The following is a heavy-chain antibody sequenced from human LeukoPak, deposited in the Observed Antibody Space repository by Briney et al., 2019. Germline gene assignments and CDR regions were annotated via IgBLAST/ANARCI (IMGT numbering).Heavy chain of an antibody. CDR2: IIPILGIA. V-gene: IGHV1-69*04. J-gene: IGHJ4*02. CDR1: GGTFSSYA. CDR3: AKRGVTGYKEAFDY. D-gene: IGHD3-9*01. Sequence: GASVKVSCKASGGTFSSYAISWVRQAPGQGLEWMGRIIPILGIANYAQKFQGRVTITADKSTSTAYMELSSLRAEDTAVYYCAKRGVTGYKEAFDYWGQGTLVTVSS.